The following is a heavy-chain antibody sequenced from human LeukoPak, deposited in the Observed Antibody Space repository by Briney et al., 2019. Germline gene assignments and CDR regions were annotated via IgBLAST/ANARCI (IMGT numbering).Heavy chain of an antibody. CDR3: AKVPPSITAAGIWLGP. Sequence: GASVKVSCKASGYTFTGYYIHWVRQAPGQGLEWMGRINPNTGGTDYAQKFQGRVTMTRDTSITTAYMELSRLTSDDTAIYYCAKVPPSITAAGIWLGPWGQGALVTVSS. J-gene: IGHJ5*02. CDR2: INPNTGGT. D-gene: IGHD6-13*01. CDR1: GYTFTGYY. V-gene: IGHV1-2*06.